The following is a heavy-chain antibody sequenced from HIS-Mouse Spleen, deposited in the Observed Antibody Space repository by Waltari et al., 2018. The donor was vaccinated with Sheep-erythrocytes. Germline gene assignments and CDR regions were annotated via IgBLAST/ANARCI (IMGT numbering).Heavy chain of an antibody. D-gene: IGHD6-13*01. CDR2: IYSGGST. CDR3: ARVDSSSWLGAFDI. V-gene: IGHV3-66*01. J-gene: IGHJ3*02. Sequence: EVQLVESGGGLVQPGGSLRLSCAASGFTVSSNYMSWVRQAPGKGLEWVSVIYSGGSTYYADSVKGRFTISRDNSMNTLYLQMNSLRAEDTAVYYCARVDSSSWLGAFDIWGQGTMVTVSS. CDR1: GFTVSSNY.